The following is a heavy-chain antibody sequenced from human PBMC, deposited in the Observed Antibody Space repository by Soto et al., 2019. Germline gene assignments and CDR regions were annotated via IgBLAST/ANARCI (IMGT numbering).Heavy chain of an antibody. CDR3: ARAPGDYFDY. CDR2: IFYSGST. Sequence: QVQLQESGPGLVKPSQTLSLTCTVSGGSISSGRYYWSWIRQHPGKGLEWIGSIFYSGSTYYNPSLKSRVTISVDKSKNQFSLKLSSVTAADPAVYYCARAPGDYFDYWGQRTLVTVSS. V-gene: IGHV4-31*03. CDR1: GGSISSGRYY. J-gene: IGHJ4*02.